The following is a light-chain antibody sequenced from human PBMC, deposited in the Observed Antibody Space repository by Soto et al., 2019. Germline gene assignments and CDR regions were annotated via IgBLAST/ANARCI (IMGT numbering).Light chain of an antibody. Sequence: DVQMTQSPSSLSASVGDSVTITCLASQSIGHSLNWYQQKSGRAPNLLIYFAPNVQSGVPSRFRGSGSRTDFTLTISSLQPEDFATYYCQQSFSSQVTFGQGTRLEIK. CDR1: QSIGHS. CDR2: FAP. J-gene: IGKJ5*01. CDR3: QQSFSSQVT. V-gene: IGKV1-39*01.